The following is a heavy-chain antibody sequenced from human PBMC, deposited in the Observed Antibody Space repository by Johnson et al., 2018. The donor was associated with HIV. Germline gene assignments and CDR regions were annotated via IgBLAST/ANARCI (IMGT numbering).Heavy chain of an antibody. CDR1: GFSSDAYV. Sequence: VQLVESGGGLVQPGRSLRLSCAASGFSSDAYVMNWVRQAPGKGLDWVSVIYSGGSTYYADPVRGRFTISRDNSKNTLYLQMSSLRAEDTAMYYCARDGESQQLPLGDAFDVWGQGTMVTVSS. V-gene: IGHV3-66*01. CDR3: ARDGESQQLPLGDAFDV. J-gene: IGHJ3*01. CDR2: IYSGGST. D-gene: IGHD6-13*01.